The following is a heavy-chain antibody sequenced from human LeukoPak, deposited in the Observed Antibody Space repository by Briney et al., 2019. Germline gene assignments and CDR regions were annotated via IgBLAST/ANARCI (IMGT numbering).Heavy chain of an antibody. J-gene: IGHJ6*03. Sequence: ASVKVSCKASGYTFTTYGISWVRQAPGQGLEWMGWISAYNGNTNYAQKFQGRVTMTTDTSTSTAYMELRSLRSDDTAVYYCARDWSSVDFYYMDVWGKGTTVIVSS. CDR2: ISAYNGNT. CDR3: ARDWSSVDFYYMDV. CDR1: GYTFTTYG. V-gene: IGHV1-18*01.